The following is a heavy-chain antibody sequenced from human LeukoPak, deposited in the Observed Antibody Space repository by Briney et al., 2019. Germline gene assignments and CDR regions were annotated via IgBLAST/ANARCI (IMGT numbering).Heavy chain of an antibody. CDR3: ARYVRGYYYGMDV. CDR2: IYPGDSDT. D-gene: IGHD3-10*02. V-gene: IGHV5-51*01. CDR1: GYSFTSYW. Sequence: RGESLKISCKGSGYSFTSYWIGWVRQMPGKGLEWMGIIYPGDSDTRYSPSFQGQVTISADKSISTAYLQWSSLKASDTAMYYCARYVRGYYYGMDVWGQGTTVTVSS. J-gene: IGHJ6*02.